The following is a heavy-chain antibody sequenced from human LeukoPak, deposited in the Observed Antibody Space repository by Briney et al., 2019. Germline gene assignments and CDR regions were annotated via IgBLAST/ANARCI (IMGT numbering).Heavy chain of an antibody. Sequence: PSETLSLTCIVSGGSTSSGGYFWSWIRQPPGKGLEWIGEINHSGSTNYNPSLKSRVTISVDTSKNQFSLKLSSVTAADTAVYYCARVHGASSTSYDYWGQGTLVTVSS. CDR2: INHSGST. D-gene: IGHD2-2*01. CDR1: GGSTSSGGYF. V-gene: IGHV4-39*07. J-gene: IGHJ4*02. CDR3: ARVHGASSTSYDY.